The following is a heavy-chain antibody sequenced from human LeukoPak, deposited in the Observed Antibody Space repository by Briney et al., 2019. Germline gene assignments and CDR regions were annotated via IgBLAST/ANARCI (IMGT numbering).Heavy chain of an antibody. D-gene: IGHD5-12*01. CDR2: ISSSGSTI. CDR3: TRENSGYDGALYYYYGMDV. J-gene: IGHJ6*02. V-gene: IGHV3-48*03. CDR1: GFTFSSYE. Sequence: GGSLRLSCAASGFTFSSYEMNWVRQAPGKGLEWVSYISSSGSTIYYADSVKGRFTISRDNAKNSLYLQMNSLRAEDTAVYYCTRENSGYDGALYYYYGMDVWGQGTTVTVSS.